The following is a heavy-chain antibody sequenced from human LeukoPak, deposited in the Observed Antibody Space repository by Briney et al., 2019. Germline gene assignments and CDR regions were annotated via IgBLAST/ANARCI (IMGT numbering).Heavy chain of an antibody. Sequence: PSETLSLTCTVSGGSISSYYWSWIRQPPGKGVEWIGYIYYSGSTNYNPSLKSRVTISVDTSKNQFSLKLSSVTAADTAVYYCARVHCSGGSCYVDHDAFDIWGQGTMVTVSS. J-gene: IGHJ3*02. V-gene: IGHV4-59*01. D-gene: IGHD2-15*01. CDR1: GGSISSYY. CDR2: IYYSGST. CDR3: ARVHCSGGSCYVDHDAFDI.